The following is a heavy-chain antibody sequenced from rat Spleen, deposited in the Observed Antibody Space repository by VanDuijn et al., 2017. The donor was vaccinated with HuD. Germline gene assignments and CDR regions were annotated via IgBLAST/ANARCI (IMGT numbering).Heavy chain of an antibody. D-gene: IGHD4-3*01. J-gene: IGHJ2*01. CDR3: AVSGYGY. CDR1: GFTFSDYY. V-gene: IGHV5-22*01. CDR2: ISYEGSST. Sequence: EVQLVESGGGLVQPGRSMKLSCAASGFTFSDYYMAWVRQAPKKGLEWVASISYEGSSTYYGDSVKGRFTISRDNVENTVYLQMNSLRSEDTATYYCAVSGYGYWGQGVMVTVSS.